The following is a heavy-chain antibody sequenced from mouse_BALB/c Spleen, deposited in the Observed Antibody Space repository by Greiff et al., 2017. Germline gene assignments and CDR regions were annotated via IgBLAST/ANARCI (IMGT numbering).Heavy chain of an antibody. CDR1: GFTFSSFG. CDR3: ARSRGDEDYFDY. D-gene: IGHD3-3*01. J-gene: IGHJ2*01. CDR2: ISSGSSTI. V-gene: IGHV5-17*02. Sequence: EVKLMESGGGLVQPGGSRKLSCAASGFTFSSFGMHWVRQAPEKGLEWVAYISSGSSTIYYADTVKGRFTISRDNPKNTLFLQMTSLRSEDTAMYYCARSRGDEDYFDYWGQGTTLTVSS.